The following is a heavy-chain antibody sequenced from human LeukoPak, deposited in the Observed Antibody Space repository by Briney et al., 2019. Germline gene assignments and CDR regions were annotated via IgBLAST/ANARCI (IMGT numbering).Heavy chain of an antibody. CDR1: RFTFSSYG. CDR2: IRYDGSNK. J-gene: IGHJ4*02. Sequence: GGSLRFSCAASRFTFSSYGMHWVRQAPGKGLEWVAFIRYDGSNKYYADSVKGRFTISRDNSKNTLYLQMNSLRAEDTAVYYCARNGYSSGWYAQVDYYFDYWGQGTLVTVSS. CDR3: ARNGYSSGWYAQVDYYFDY. V-gene: IGHV3-30*02. D-gene: IGHD6-19*01.